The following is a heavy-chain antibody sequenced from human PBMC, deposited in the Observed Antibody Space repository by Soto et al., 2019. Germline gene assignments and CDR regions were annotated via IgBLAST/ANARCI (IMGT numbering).Heavy chain of an antibody. CDR3: ARNYGGGYPDY. CDR1: GYGFTGYY. V-gene: IGHV5-10-1*01. D-gene: IGHD1-26*01. J-gene: IGHJ4*02. CDR2: IDPSDSYT. Sequence: SGESLKISCKGSGYGFTGYYISWVRQMPGKGLEWMGRIDPSDSYTNYSPSFQGHVTISADKSNSTAYLQWSSLKASDTAMYYCARNYGGGYPDYWGQGTLVTVSS.